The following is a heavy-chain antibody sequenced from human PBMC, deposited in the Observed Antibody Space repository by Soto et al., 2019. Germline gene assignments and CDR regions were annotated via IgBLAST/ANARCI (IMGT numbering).Heavy chain of an antibody. CDR3: ARDAYGDYGFDY. CDR2: ISSSSSYI. Sequence: GGSLRLSCAASGFTFSSYSMNWVRQAPGKGLEWVSSISSSSSYIYYADSVKGRFTISRDNAKNSLYLQMNSLRAEDTAVYYCARDAYGDYGFDYWGQGTLATVSS. D-gene: IGHD4-17*01. J-gene: IGHJ4*02. V-gene: IGHV3-21*01. CDR1: GFTFSSYS.